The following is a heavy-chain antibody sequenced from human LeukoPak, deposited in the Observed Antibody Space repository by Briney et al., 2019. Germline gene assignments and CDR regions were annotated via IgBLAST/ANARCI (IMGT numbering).Heavy chain of an antibody. V-gene: IGHV1-2*02. Sequence: ASVKVSCKASGYTFTGYYMHWVRQAPGQGLEWMGWINPNSGGTNYAQKFHDRVTMTRDTSVTTAYMELSRLRPDDTAVYYCARGDYDFWSSYQSYNWFDPWGQGTLVTVSS. CDR2: INPNSGGT. CDR1: GYTFTGYY. D-gene: IGHD3-3*01. J-gene: IGHJ5*02. CDR3: ARGDYDFWSSYQSYNWFDP.